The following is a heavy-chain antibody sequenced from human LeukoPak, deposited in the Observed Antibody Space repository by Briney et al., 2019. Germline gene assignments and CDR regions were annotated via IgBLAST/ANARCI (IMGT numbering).Heavy chain of an antibody. V-gene: IGHV4-59*12. CDR1: GGSISSYY. CDR3: ARDLVTVTKGFDI. D-gene: IGHD4-17*01. CDR2: IYYSGST. Sequence: SEALSLTCTVSGGSISSYYWSWIRQPPGKGLEWIGYIYYSGSTNYNPSLKSRVTISVDTSKNQFSLKLSSVTAADTAVYYCARDLVTVTKGFDIWGQGTMVSVSS. J-gene: IGHJ3*02.